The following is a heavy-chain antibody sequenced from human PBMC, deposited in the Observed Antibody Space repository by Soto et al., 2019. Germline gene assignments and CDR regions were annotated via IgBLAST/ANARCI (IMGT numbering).Heavy chain of an antibody. Sequence: GASVKVSCKASGGTFSSYAISWLLQAPGQGLEWMGGIIPIFGTANYAQKFQGRVTITADESTSTAYMELSSLRSEDTAVYYCARRIAAAGTWDYYGMDVWGQGTTVTVSS. V-gene: IGHV1-69*13. CDR2: IIPIFGTA. CDR3: ARRIAAAGTWDYYGMDV. CDR1: GGTFSSYA. J-gene: IGHJ6*02. D-gene: IGHD6-13*01.